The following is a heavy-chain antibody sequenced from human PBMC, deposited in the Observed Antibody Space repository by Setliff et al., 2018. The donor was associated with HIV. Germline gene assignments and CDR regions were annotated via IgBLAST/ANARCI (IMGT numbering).Heavy chain of an antibody. D-gene: IGHD3-10*01. CDR2: IFRSGTT. Sequence: KASETLSLTCTLSGGSFGDYHWSWIRQPAGRGLEWIGRIFRSGTTGYKFSLKSRVTISIDTSRNQFSLRLTSVTAEDTAVYYCARDRHYSGLGSYGPWGPGTQVTVSS. V-gene: IGHV4-4*07. CDR3: ARDRHYSGLGSYGP. CDR1: GGSFGDYH. J-gene: IGHJ5*02.